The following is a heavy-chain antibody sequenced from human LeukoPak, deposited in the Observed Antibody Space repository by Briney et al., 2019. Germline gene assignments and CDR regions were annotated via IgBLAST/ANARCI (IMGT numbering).Heavy chain of an antibody. Sequence: PGGSLRLSCAASGITFSSYGMSWVRQAPGKGLEWVSSISSTGGTTYYADSVKGRFTISRDNSKNTLYLQMNSLRAEDTAVYYCARGIYVDSISWHFDLWGRGTLVTVSS. CDR3: ARGIYVDSISWHFDL. D-gene: IGHD4-17*01. J-gene: IGHJ2*01. CDR2: ISSTGGTT. V-gene: IGHV3-23*01. CDR1: GITFSSYG.